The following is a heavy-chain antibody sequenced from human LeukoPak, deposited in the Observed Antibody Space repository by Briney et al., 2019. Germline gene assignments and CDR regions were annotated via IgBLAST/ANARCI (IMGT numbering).Heavy chain of an antibody. D-gene: IGHD6-19*01. CDR3: ARALSGWSSSLDY. J-gene: IGHJ4*02. V-gene: IGHV4-59*01. Sequence: PSETLSLTCTVSGGSISSYYWSWIRQPPGKGLEWIGYIYYSGSTNYNPSLKSRVTISVDTSKNQFSLKLSSVTAADTAVYYCARALSGWSSSLDYWGQGTLVTVSS. CDR2: IYYSGST. CDR1: GGSISSYY.